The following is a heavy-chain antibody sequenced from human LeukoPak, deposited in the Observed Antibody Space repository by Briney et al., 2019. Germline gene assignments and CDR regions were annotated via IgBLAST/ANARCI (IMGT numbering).Heavy chain of an antibody. CDR3: ASFYYYDSSGLGY. CDR1: GFTFSSYA. CDR2: ISGSGGST. V-gene: IGHV3-23*01. J-gene: IGHJ4*02. Sequence: GGSLRLSCAASGFTFSSYAMSWVRQAPGKGLEWVSAISGSGGSTYYADSVKGRFTISRDNSKNTLYLQMNSLRAEDTAVYYCASFYYYDSSGLGYWGQGTLVTVSS. D-gene: IGHD3-22*01.